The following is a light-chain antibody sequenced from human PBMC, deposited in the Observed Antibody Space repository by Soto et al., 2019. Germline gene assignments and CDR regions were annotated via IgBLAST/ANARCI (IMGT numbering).Light chain of an antibody. CDR2: GAS. V-gene: IGKV1-17*03. J-gene: IGKJ4*01. Sequence: DIQMTQSPSAMSASVGDRVTITCRASQAISNYLAWFQQKPGKVPKRLIYGASSLQSGVPSRFSGSGSGTDFTLTISSLQPEDFASYFCLQYNGYPLTFGGGTKVEI. CDR1: QAISNY. CDR3: LQYNGYPLT.